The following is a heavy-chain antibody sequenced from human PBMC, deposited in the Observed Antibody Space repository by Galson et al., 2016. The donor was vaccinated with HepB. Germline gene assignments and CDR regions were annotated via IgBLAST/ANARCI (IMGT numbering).Heavy chain of an antibody. CDR2: ISGNSNYI. D-gene: IGHD4-11*01. Sequence: SLRLSCAASGFTFSTYIMNWVRQAPGNGLEWVSSISGNSNYIYPAHSVKGRFTISRDNAKNSLYLQMDSLRAEDTALYYCARNLHSGADYSVDYWGQGTLVTVSS. J-gene: IGHJ4*02. V-gene: IGHV3-21*01. CDR1: GFTFSTYI. CDR3: ARNLHSGADYSVDY.